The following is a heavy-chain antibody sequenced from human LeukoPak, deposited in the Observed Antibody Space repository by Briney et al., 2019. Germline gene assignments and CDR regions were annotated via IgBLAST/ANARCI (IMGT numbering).Heavy chain of an antibody. Sequence: GGSLRLSCAASGFTVSSNYMSWVRQAPGKGLGWVSVIYSGGSTYYADSVKGRFTISRDNSKNTLYLQMNSLRAEDTAVYYCARDPSRRGDAFDIWGQGTMVTVSS. CDR1: GFTVSSNY. CDR2: IYSGGST. CDR3: ARDPSRRGDAFDI. V-gene: IGHV3-66*02. J-gene: IGHJ3*02.